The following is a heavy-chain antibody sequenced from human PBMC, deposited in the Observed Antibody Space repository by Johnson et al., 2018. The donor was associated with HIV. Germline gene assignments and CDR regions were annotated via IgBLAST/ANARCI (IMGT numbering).Heavy chain of an antibody. J-gene: IGHJ3*02. CDR2: IGTAGDT. V-gene: IGHV3-13*01. CDR1: GFTFSSYD. Sequence: VQLVESGGGLVQPGGSLRLSCAASGFTFSSYDMHWVRQSTERGLEWVSAIGTAGDTYYPGSVKGRFTISRETAKNSLYLQMNNLRAGDTAVYYCARAGGGHLAFDIWGQGTMVTVSS. D-gene: IGHD3-16*01. CDR3: ARAGGGHLAFDI.